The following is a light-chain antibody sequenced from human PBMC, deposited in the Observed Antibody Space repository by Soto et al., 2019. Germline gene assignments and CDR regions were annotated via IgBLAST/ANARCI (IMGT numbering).Light chain of an antibody. CDR1: QIISSY. CDR2: DAS. Sequence: EFVLPQSQYTLSLPAGERATLSCRASQIISSYLAWYQQKPGQAPRLLIYDASSRATGIPARFSGSGSGTDFTLTISSLEPEDFAVYYCQQLTDWPPQWTFGQGTKVDIK. J-gene: IGKJ1*01. CDR3: QQLTDWPPQWT. V-gene: IGKV3-11*01.